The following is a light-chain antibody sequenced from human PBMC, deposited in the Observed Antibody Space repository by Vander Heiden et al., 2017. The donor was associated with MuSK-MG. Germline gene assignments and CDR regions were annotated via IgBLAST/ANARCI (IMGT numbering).Light chain of an antibody. Sequence: DIVMTQSPDSLAVSLGERATINCKSSQSVLYSSNNKNYLAWYQQKPGQPPKLLIYWASTRESGVPDRFSGRGSGTDFTLTISSLQAEDVAVYYCQRYDSTPRTFGQGTKVEIK. CDR2: WAS. J-gene: IGKJ1*01. CDR3: QRYDSTPRT. V-gene: IGKV4-1*01. CDR1: QSVLYSSNNKNY.